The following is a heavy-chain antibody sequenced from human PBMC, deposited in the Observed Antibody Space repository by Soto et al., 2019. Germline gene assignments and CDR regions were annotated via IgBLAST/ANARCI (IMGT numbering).Heavy chain of an antibody. J-gene: IGHJ5*02. CDR1: GFTFSSYG. V-gene: IGHV3-30*18. CDR2: LSYDESNK. D-gene: IGHD6-19*01. Sequence: QVQLVESGGGVVQPGRSLRLSCAASGFTFSSYGMHWFRQAPGKGLEWVALLSYDESNKYYADSVKGRFTISRDNSNNTLYLQMNSLRAGDTAVYYCTKDGPPYSSGWYANWFDPWGLGTLVTVSS. CDR3: TKDGPPYSSGWYANWFDP.